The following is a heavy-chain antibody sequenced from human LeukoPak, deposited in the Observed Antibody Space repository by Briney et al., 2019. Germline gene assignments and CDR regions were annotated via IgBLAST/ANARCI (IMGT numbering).Heavy chain of an antibody. CDR3: AERIAAAGANFDY. Sequence: PSETLSLTCAVSGGSISSSNWWSWVRQPPGKGLEWIGEINHSGSTNYNPSLKSRVTISVDTSKNQFSLKLSSVTAADTAVYYCAERIAAAGANFDYWGQGTLVTVSS. CDR1: GGSISSSNW. CDR2: INHSGST. D-gene: IGHD6-13*01. V-gene: IGHV4-4*02. J-gene: IGHJ4*02.